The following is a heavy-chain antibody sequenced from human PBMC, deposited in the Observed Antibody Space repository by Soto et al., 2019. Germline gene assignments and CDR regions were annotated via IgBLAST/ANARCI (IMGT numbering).Heavy chain of an antibody. D-gene: IGHD4-4*01. CDR1: GFTFSCYW. V-gene: IGHV3-74*01. CDR2: IDGDGTST. CDR3: ARDPRNLGLDP. J-gene: IGHJ5*02. Sequence: EGQLVESVGGSVQHGGSLRLSCAASGFTFSCYWMYWVRQSPGKGLVWVSRIDGDGTSTGYADSVKGRFTISRDNAKKTLYLQMNSLRAEDTAVYYCARDPRNLGLDPWGLGTLVTVSS.